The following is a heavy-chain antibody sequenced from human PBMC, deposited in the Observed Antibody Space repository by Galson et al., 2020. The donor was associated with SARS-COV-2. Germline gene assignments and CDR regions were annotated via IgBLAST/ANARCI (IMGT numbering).Heavy chain of an antibody. J-gene: IGHJ4*02. CDR3: ARHMYAYGQDMPYLDF. CDR2: IHPDDSDT. V-gene: IGHV5-51*01. CDR1: GFSIRTYW. D-gene: IGHD2-8*01. Sequence: HGASLKISCKASGFSIRTYWLDWVRQIPGKGLEWMGIIHPDDSDTRYSPSFQGQVTISADKSSNTAYLQWSSLKASDNAMYYCARHMYAYGQDMPYLDFWGQGTLVTVSS.